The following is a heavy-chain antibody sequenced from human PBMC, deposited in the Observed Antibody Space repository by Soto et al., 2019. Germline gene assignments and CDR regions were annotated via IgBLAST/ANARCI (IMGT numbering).Heavy chain of an antibody. CDR3: ARDVVVVPAAMWEPYYYGMDV. D-gene: IGHD2-2*01. J-gene: IGHJ6*02. Sequence: ASVKVSCKASGYTFTSYAMHWVRQAPGQRLEWMGWINAYNGNTNYAQKLQGRVTMTTDTSTSTAYMELRSLRSDDTAVYYCARDVVVVPAAMWEPYYYGMDVWGQGTTVTVSS. V-gene: IGHV1-18*01. CDR2: INAYNGNT. CDR1: GYTFTSYA.